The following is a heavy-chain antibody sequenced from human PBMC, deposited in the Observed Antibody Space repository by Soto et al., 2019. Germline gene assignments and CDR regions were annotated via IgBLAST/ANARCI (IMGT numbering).Heavy chain of an antibody. J-gene: IGHJ6*02. CDR3: ARVGRAGRGPNYYYYYGMDV. V-gene: IGHV1-3*01. CDR1: GYTFTSYA. D-gene: IGHD1-26*01. CDR2: INAGNGNT. Sequence: ASVKVSCRASGYTFTSYAMHWVRQAPGQRLEWMGWINAGNGNTKYSQKFQGRVTITRDTSASTAYTELSSLRSEDTAVYYCARVGRAGRGPNYYYYYGMDVWGQGTTVTVSS.